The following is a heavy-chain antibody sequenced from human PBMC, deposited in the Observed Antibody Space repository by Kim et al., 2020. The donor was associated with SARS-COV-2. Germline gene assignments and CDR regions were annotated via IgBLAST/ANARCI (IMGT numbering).Heavy chain of an antibody. Sequence: TSNPSLKSRVPISVDTSKNQFSLKLSSVTAADTAVYYCARRRAYYGMDVWGQGTTVTVSS. CDR3: ARRRAYYGMDV. V-gene: IGHV4-34*01. D-gene: IGHD1-26*01. J-gene: IGHJ6*02.